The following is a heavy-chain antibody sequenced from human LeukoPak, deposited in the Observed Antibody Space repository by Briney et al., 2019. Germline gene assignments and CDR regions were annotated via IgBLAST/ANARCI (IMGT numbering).Heavy chain of an antibody. Sequence: PSETLSLTCAVYGGSFSGYYWSWIRQPPGKGLEWIGEINHSGSTNDNPSLKSRVTISVDTSKNQFSLKLSSVTAADTAVYYCARGRSTVAFDYWGQGTLVTVSS. CDR3: ARGRSTVAFDY. D-gene: IGHD4-23*01. CDR1: GGSFSGYY. V-gene: IGHV4-34*01. J-gene: IGHJ4*02. CDR2: INHSGST.